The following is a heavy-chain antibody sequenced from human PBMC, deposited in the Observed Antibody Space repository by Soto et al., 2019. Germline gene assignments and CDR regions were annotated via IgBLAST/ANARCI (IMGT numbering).Heavy chain of an antibody. D-gene: IGHD3-16*01. V-gene: IGHV3-33*01. CDR1: GFTFSSYG. Sequence: VGSLRLSCAASGFTFSSYGMHWVRQAPGKGLEWVAFIWHDGGNKFYAESVKVRFTISRDNSKNTLYLQMTSLSAEDTAMYYCARDGDVNTGFGKDYWGQGTLVTVYS. CDR2: IWHDGGNK. J-gene: IGHJ4*02. CDR3: ARDGDVNTGFGKDY.